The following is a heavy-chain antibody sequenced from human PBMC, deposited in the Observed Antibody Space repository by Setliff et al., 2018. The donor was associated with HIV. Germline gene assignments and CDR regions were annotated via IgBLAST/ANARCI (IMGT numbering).Heavy chain of an antibody. J-gene: IGHJ6*03. CDR3: AKGGYYDSTGYYYYNLYYLDE. CDR1: GYTFSSYG. CDR2: ISAYNGDT. D-gene: IGHD3-22*01. V-gene: IGHV1-18*01. Sequence: ASVTVSCKASGYTFSSYGISWVRQAPGQGLEWVGWISAYNGDTKYAQKLQGRVTMTTDTSTSTAYMELSSLRSEDTAVYYCAKGGYYDSTGYYYYNLYYLDEWGKGTTVTVSS.